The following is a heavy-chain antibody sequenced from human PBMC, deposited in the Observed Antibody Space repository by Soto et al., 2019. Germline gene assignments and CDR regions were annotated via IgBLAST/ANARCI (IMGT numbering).Heavy chain of an antibody. CDR3: ARGYGSGSYYDH. CDR1: GYSFTNYF. V-gene: IGHV1-46*01. D-gene: IGHD3-10*01. CDR2: INPSGGDT. J-gene: IGHJ4*02. Sequence: ASVKVSCKASGYSFTNYFMHWVRQAPGQGPEWMGIINPSGGDTRYAQNFQGRVTMTRDTSTSTVYMELSSLRSEDTAVYYCARGYGSGSYYDHWGQGSLVTVPQ.